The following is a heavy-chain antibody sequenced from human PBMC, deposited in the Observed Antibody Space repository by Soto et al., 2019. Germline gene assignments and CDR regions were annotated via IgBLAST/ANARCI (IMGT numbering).Heavy chain of an antibody. CDR2: ISYDGSNK. V-gene: IGHV3-30*03. D-gene: IGHD3-3*01. CDR3: AIARDFWNGHYIVCHYNWFDN. CDR1: GFSFTNYA. Sequence: PGGSLRLSCAASGFSFTNYAIDWVRQAPGKGLEWVAVISYDGSNKYSADSVKGRFTVSRDNSNSTLYLEMNRLRAEDTAVYYCAIARDFWNGHYIVCHYNWFDNWGQGTQGTV. J-gene: IGHJ5*02.